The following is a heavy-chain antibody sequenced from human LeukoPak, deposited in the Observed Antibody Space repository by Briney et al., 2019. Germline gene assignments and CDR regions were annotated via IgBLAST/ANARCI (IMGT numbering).Heavy chain of an antibody. J-gene: IGHJ3*02. V-gene: IGHV4-61*08. D-gene: IGHD2-2*01. CDR2: ITYSGYT. CDR1: GGSIRGIRGYY. Sequence: TSETLSLTCTVSGGSIRGIRGYYWNWIRQSPGRGLEWVGFITYSGYTDHNPALKSRVNISIDTSKNKFSLNLSSVTVADTAVYFCARQGKFCTTTSCSIRDGFDIWGQGTTVIVSS. CDR3: ARQGKFCTTTSCSIRDGFDI.